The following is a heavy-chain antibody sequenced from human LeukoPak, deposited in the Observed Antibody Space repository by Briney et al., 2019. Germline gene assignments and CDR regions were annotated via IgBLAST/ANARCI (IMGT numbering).Heavy chain of an antibody. Sequence: GGSLRLSCSASGFTFSTYAMHWVRQAPGKGLEYVSAITSNGGSTHYADSVKGRFTISRDNSKNTLYLQMSSLRAEDTAVYYCVKDIGSSWSLTLDYWGQGTLVTVSS. CDR3: VKDIGSSWSLTLDY. J-gene: IGHJ4*02. CDR1: GFTFSTYA. D-gene: IGHD6-13*01. CDR2: ITSNGGST. V-gene: IGHV3-64D*06.